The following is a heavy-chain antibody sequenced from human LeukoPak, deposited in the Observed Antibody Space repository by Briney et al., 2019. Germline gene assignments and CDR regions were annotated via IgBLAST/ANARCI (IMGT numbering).Heavy chain of an antibody. CDR3: ARGGSYGSFDY. Sequence: GSLRLSCAASGFTFSSYWMSWVRQTPGKGLEWVANIQQDGSEKNYVDSVKGRFTISRDTAKNSLYLQMNSLRAEDTAVYYCARGGSYGSFDYWGQGTLVTVSS. J-gene: IGHJ4*02. D-gene: IGHD1-26*01. V-gene: IGHV3-7*01. CDR1: GFTFSSYW. CDR2: IQQDGSEK.